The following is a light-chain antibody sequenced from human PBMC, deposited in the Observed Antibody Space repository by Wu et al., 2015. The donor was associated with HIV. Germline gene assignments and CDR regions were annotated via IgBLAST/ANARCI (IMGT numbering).Light chain of an antibody. Sequence: EIVMTQSPATLSVSPGERATLSCRASQSISSNLAWYQQKPGQAPRLLIYGASTRATGFPARFSGSGSGTEFTLTISSMQSEDFAIYYCQQYNNWPFMYTFGQGTKLEIK. CDR1: QSISSN. CDR3: QQYNNWPFMYT. CDR2: GAS. J-gene: IGKJ2*01. V-gene: IGKV3-15*01.